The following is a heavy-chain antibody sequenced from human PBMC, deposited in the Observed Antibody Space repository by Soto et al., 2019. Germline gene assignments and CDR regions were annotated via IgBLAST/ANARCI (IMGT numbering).Heavy chain of an antibody. D-gene: IGHD3-16*01. V-gene: IGHV3-48*03. CDR1: GFTFSTYE. J-gene: IGHJ4*02. CDR2: ISSTDNTK. CDR3: ARGQVGFDY. Sequence: PGGSLRLSCAASGFTFSTYEMNWVRQAPGKGLEWVSYISSTDNTKYYADSVQGRFTISRDNTRSSLYLQMNSLRAEDTAVYYCARGQVGFDYWGQGTLVTVSS.